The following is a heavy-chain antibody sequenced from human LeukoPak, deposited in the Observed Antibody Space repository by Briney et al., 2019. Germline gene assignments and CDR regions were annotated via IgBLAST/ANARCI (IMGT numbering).Heavy chain of an antibody. CDR1: GGTFSSYA. CDR3: AREGTVTSFDY. V-gene: IGHV1-69*05. D-gene: IGHD4-17*01. J-gene: IGHJ4*02. Sequence: GASVKVSCKASGGTFSSYAISWVRQAPGQGLGWMGGIIPIFGTANYAQKFQGRVTITTDESTSTAYMELSSLRSEDTAVYYCAREGTVTSFDYWGQGTLVTVSS. CDR2: IIPIFGTA.